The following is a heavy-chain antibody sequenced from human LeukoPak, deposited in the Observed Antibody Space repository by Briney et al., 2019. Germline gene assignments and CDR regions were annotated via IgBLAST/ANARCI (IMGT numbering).Heavy chain of an antibody. CDR1: GGSFSGYY. J-gene: IGHJ4*02. V-gene: IGHV4-34*01. Sequence: PSGTLSLTCAVYGGSFSGYYWSWIRQPPGKGLEWIGEINHSGSTNYNPSLKSRVTISVDTSKNQFSLKLSSVTAADTAVYYCARGLIIAAAALPLDYWGQGTLVTVSS. CDR2: INHSGST. D-gene: IGHD6-13*01. CDR3: ARGLIIAAAALPLDY.